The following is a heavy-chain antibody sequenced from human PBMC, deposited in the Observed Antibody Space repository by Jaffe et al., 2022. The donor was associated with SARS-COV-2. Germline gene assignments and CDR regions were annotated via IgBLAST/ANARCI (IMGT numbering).Heavy chain of an antibody. CDR3: ARDTFSGGSTTDCGGDCYPLGY. Sequence: QVQLVESGGGVVQPGRSLRLSCAASGFTFSSYAMHWVRQAPGKGLEWVAVISYDGSNKYYADSVKGRFTISRDNSKNTLYLQMNSLRAEDTAVYYCARDTFSGGSTTDCGGDCYPLGYWGQGTLVTVSS. V-gene: IGHV3-30*04. J-gene: IGHJ4*02. D-gene: IGHD2-21*02. CDR1: GFTFSSYA. CDR2: ISYDGSNK.